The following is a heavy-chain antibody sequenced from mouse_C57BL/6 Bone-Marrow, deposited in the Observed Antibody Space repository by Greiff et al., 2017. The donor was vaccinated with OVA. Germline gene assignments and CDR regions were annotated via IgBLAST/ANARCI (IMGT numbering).Heavy chain of an antibody. V-gene: IGHV1-39*01. J-gene: IGHJ1*03. Sequence: VQLKQSGPELVKPGASVKISCKASGYSFTDYNMNWVKQSNGKSLEWIGVINPNYGTTSYNQKFKGKATLTVDQSSITAYMQLNSLASEDSAVYYCARWAITTVVARDWYFDVWGTGTTVTVSS. D-gene: IGHD1-1*01. CDR2: INPNYGTT. CDR1: GYSFTDYN. CDR3: ARWAITTVVARDWYFDV.